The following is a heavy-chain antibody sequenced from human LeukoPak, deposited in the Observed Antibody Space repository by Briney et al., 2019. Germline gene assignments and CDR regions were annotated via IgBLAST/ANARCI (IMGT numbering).Heavy chain of an antibody. J-gene: IGHJ3*02. CDR1: GFTFSSYS. D-gene: IGHD3-22*01. CDR3: ARDEYYDSDRGAFDI. CDR2: ISSSSSYI. Sequence: GGSLRLSCADSGFTFSSYSMNWVRQAPGKGLEWVSSISSSSSYIYYADSVKGRFTISRDNAKNSLYLQMNSLRAEDTAVYYCARDEYYDSDRGAFDIWGQGTMVTVSS. V-gene: IGHV3-21*01.